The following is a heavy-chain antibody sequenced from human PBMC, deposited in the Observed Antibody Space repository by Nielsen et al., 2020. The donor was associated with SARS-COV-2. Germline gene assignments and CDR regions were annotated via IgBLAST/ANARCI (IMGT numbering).Heavy chain of an antibody. D-gene: IGHD3-10*01. CDR3: ARDRKVRGVIIGWWFDP. Sequence: ASVKVSCKASGYTFTSYAMHWVRQAPGQRLEWMGWINAGNGNTKYSQKFQGRVTITRDTSASTAYMELSSLRSEDTAVYYCARDRKVRGVIIGWWFDPWGQGTLVTVSS. J-gene: IGHJ5*02. CDR1: GYTFTSYA. V-gene: IGHV1-3*01. CDR2: INAGNGNT.